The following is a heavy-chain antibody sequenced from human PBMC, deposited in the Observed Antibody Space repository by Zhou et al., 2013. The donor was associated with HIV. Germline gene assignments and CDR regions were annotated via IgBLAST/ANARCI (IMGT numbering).Heavy chain of an antibody. CDR1: GGTFSSYA. CDR3: AIGGRILEWSIGCMDY. V-gene: IGHV1-69*05. J-gene: IGHJ4*02. D-gene: IGHD3-3*01. Sequence: QVQLVQSGAEVKKPGSSVKVSCKASGGTFSSYAISWVRQAPGQGLEWMGGIIPIFGTANYAQKFQGRVTITTDESTSTAYMELSSLRSEDTAVYYCAIGGRILEWSIGCMDYWGQGTLVTVSS. CDR2: IIPIFGTA.